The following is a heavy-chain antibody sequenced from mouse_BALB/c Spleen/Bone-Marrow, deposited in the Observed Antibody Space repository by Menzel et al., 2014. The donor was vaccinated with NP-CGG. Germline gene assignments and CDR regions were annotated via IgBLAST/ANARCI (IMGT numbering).Heavy chain of an antibody. V-gene: IGHV10-1*02. CDR3: ALGRARFAY. CDR2: IRSKSNYYAT. J-gene: IGHJ3*01. CDR1: GFTFNSYA. Sequence: EVQLVESGGGLVQPKGPLKLSCEASGFTFNSYAMTWVRQAPGKGLEWVARIRSKSNYYATYYADSIKDRFTISRDDSQSMPDLQKNNLKTEDTAMYYCALGRARFAYWGQGTLLTVSA. D-gene: IGHD1-2*01.